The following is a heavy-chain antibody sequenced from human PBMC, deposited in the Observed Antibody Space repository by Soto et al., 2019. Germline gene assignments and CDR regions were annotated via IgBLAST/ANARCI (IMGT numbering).Heavy chain of an antibody. D-gene: IGHD2-8*02. CDR2: ISWKSSSI. J-gene: IGHJ6*02. CDR3: AKSTGGTANGMDV. V-gene: IGHV3-9*01. Sequence: VQLVESGGGLVQPGRSLRLSCAASGFTFDDYAMHWVRQAPGKGLEWVSGISWKSSSIGYADSVKGRFTISRDNAKNSRYRQMNSLRAEDTALYYCAKSTGGTANGMDVWGQGTTVTVSS. CDR1: GFTFDDYA.